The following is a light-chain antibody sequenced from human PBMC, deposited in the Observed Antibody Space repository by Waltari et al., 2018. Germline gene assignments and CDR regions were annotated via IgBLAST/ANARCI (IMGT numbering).Light chain of an antibody. CDR2: WAS. CDR1: QSVLYRSNNKNY. J-gene: IGKJ1*01. Sequence: DIVMTQYPDFLAVSLGERATINCKSSQSVLYRSNNKNYLAWYQQKPGQSPKLLIYWASTRHSGVPDRFSGSGSETEFTLTITSLQAEDVAVYYCHQYYLSPWTFGQGTQVELK. V-gene: IGKV4-1*01. CDR3: HQYYLSPWT.